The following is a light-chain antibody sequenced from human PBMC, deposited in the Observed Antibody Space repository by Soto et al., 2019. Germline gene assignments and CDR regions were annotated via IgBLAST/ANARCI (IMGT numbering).Light chain of an antibody. CDR3: QHYGSSGT. J-gene: IGKJ1*01. CDR2: GAS. Sequence: EIVLTQSPGTLSLSPGERATLSCTASESVSDNYLAWYQQRSGQAPRLLIYGASNRATGILDRFSGSGSGTDFTLTISRLEPEDFAVYYCQHYGSSGTFGQGTKVDIK. CDR1: ESVSDNY. V-gene: IGKV3-20*01.